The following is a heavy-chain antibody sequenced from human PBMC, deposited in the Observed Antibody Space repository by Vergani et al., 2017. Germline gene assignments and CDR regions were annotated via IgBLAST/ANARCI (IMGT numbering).Heavy chain of an antibody. J-gene: IGHJ5*02. D-gene: IGHD3-22*01. V-gene: IGHV4-31*03. CDR2: IYYSGST. Sequence: QLQLQESGPGLVKPSETLSLTCTVSGGSISSSSYYWGWIRQHPGKGLEWIGYIYYSGSTYYNPSLKSRVTISVDTSKNQFSLKLSSVTAADTAVYYCASYADYYDSSGYYEGNWFDPWGQGTLVTVSS. CDR1: GGSISSSSYY. CDR3: ASYADYYDSSGYYEGNWFDP.